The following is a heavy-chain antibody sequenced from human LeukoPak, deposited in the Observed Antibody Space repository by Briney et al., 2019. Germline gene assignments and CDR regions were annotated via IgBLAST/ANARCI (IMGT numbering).Heavy chain of an antibody. CDR2: ISGSGGST. Sequence: GGSLRLSCAVSGITLSNYGMSWVRQAPGKGLEWVAGISGSGGSTIYADSVKGRFTISRDNPKNTLYLQMNSLRAEDTAFYFCAKRGVMIRVFLVGFHKEAFYFESWGQGALVTVSS. CDR1: GITLSNYG. V-gene: IGHV3-23*01. D-gene: IGHD3/OR15-3a*01. CDR3: AKRGVMIRVFLVGFHKEAFYFES. J-gene: IGHJ4*02.